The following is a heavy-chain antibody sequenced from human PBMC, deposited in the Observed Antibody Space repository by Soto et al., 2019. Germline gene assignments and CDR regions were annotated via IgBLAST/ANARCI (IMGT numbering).Heavy chain of an antibody. D-gene: IGHD6-19*01. J-gene: IGHJ6*02. Sequence: QVQLQESGPGLVKPSETLSLTCTVSGGSISSYYWSWIRQPPGKGLEWIGYIYYSGSTNYNPSLMSRVTISVDTSKNQFSLKLSSVTAADTAVYYCARASSGWPSGYYYGMDVWGQGTTVTVSS. CDR3: ARASSGWPSGYYYGMDV. CDR2: IYYSGST. V-gene: IGHV4-59*01. CDR1: GGSISSYY.